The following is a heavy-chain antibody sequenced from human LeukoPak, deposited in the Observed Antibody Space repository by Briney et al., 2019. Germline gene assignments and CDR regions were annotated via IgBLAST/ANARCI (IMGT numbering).Heavy chain of an antibody. V-gene: IGHV4-61*02. CDR2: IYTSGST. Sequence: PSETLSLTCTASGGSISSGSYYWSWIRQPAGKGLEWIGRIYTSGSTNYNPSLKSRVAISVDTSENQFSLKLSSVTAADTAVYYCARAFGDQRSFDYWGQGTLVTVSS. D-gene: IGHD4-17*01. CDR3: ARAFGDQRSFDY. J-gene: IGHJ4*02. CDR1: GGSISSGSYY.